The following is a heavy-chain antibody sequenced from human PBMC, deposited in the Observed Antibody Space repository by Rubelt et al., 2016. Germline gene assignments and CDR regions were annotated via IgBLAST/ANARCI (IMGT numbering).Heavy chain of an antibody. Sequence: AMSWFRQAPGKELEWVGFIRSKNYGGTTEYAASVKGRFTISRDDSKSIAFLQMNSLKTEDTDVYYCSRGRSSSWYYFDCWGQGTLVTVSS. CDR1: A. CDR3: SRGRSSSWYYFDC. D-gene: IGHD6-13*01. V-gene: IGHV3-49*03. CDR2: IRSKNYGGTT. J-gene: IGHJ4*02.